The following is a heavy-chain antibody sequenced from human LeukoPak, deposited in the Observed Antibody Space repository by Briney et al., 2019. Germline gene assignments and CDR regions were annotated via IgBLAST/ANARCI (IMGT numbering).Heavy chain of an antibody. CDR2: IDSGDRT. CDR1: GFTFSNFA. D-gene: IGHD6-19*01. V-gene: IGHV3-66*01. Sequence: GGSLRLSCAASGFTFSNFALSWVRQAPGKGLEWVSVIDSGDRTYYADSVKGRFTISRDNSKNTLYLQMNSLRAEDTALYYCARDRAPVSGWYEDAFDIWGQGTMVTVSS. J-gene: IGHJ3*02. CDR3: ARDRAPVSGWYEDAFDI.